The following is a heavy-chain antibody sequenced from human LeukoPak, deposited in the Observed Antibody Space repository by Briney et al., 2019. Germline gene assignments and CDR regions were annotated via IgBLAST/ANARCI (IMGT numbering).Heavy chain of an antibody. CDR3: ARDCSGGSCYSEDGYYYYGMDV. Sequence: GGSLRLSCAASGFTFSSYEMNWVRQAPGKGLEWVSYISSSGSIIYYADSVKGRFTISRDNAKNSLYLQMNSLRAEDTAVYYCARDCSGGSCYSEDGYYYYGMDVWGQGTTVTVYS. J-gene: IGHJ6*02. CDR2: ISSSGSII. CDR1: GFTFSSYE. V-gene: IGHV3-48*03. D-gene: IGHD2-15*01.